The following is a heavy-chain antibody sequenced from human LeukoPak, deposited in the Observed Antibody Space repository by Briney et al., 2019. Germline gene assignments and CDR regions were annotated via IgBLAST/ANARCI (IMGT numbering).Heavy chain of an antibody. V-gene: IGHV3-21*01. D-gene: IGHD6-13*01. CDR3: ARGRVAAAGQNYYYYGMDV. CDR2: ISSSSSYI. Sequence: GGSLRLSCAASGFTFSSYSMNWVRQAPGKGLEWVSSISSSSSYIYYADSVKGRFTISRDNAKNSLYLQMNSLRAEDTAVYYCARGRVAAAGQNYYYYGMDVWGQGTTVTVSS. J-gene: IGHJ6*02. CDR1: GFTFSSYS.